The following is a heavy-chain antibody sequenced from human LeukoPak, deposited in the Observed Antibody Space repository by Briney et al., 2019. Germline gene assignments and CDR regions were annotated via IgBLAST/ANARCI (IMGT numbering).Heavy chain of an antibody. Sequence: ASVKDSCKASGYTFSGYYMHWVRQAPGQGLEWMGWINPISGGTNYAQKFQGRVTMTRDTSISTAYMELSSLRSDDTAVYHCARVPNGGFDYWGQGTLVTVSS. D-gene: IGHD7-27*01. CDR2: INPISGGT. V-gene: IGHV1-2*02. CDR1: GYTFSGYY. CDR3: ARVPNGGFDY. J-gene: IGHJ4*02.